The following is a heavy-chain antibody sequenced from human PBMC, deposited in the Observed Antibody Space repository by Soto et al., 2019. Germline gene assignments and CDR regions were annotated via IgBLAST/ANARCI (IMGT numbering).Heavy chain of an antibody. CDR2: IIPIFGTA. J-gene: IGHJ6*02. V-gene: IGHV1-69*06. CDR3: AREGPYCSGGSCYSVPGGMDV. D-gene: IGHD2-15*01. Sequence: QVQLVQSGAEVKKPGSSVKVSCKASGGTFSSYAISWVRQAPGQGLEWMGGIIPIFGTANYAQKFQGRVTIPADKSTSTAYMELSSLRSEDTAVYYCAREGPYCSGGSCYSVPGGMDVWGQGTTVTVSS. CDR1: GGTFSSYA.